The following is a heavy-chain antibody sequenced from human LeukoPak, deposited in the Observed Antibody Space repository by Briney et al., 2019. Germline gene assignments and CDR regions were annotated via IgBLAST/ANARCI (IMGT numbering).Heavy chain of an antibody. Sequence: SETLSLTCAVYGGSFSGYYWSWIRQPPGKGLEWIGEINHSGSTNYNPSLKSRVTISVDTSKNQFSLKLSSVTAADTAVYYCARVGRVYYGSGRGLIEMDYYYYYYMDVWGKGTTVTVSS. V-gene: IGHV4-34*01. J-gene: IGHJ6*03. CDR3: ARVGRVYYGSGRGLIEMDYYYYYYMDV. CDR2: INHSGST. D-gene: IGHD3-10*01. CDR1: GGSFSGYY.